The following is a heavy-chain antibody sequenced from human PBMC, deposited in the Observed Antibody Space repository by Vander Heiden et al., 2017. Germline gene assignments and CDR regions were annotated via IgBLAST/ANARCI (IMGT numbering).Heavy chain of an antibody. CDR2: IRSKANSYAT. V-gene: IGHV3-73*02. Sequence: EVQLVESGGGLVQPGGSLKLSCAASGFPFSDSAMHWVRQASGKGLEWVGRIRSKANSYATAYAASMKGRFTISRDDSKNTAYLQMNSLKTEDTAVYYCTNSYYYYYAMDVWGQGTTVTVSS. CDR3: TNSYYYYYAMDV. CDR1: GFPFSDSA. J-gene: IGHJ6*02.